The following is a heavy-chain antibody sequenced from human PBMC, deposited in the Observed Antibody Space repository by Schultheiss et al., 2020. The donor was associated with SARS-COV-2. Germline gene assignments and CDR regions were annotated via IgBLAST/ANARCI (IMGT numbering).Heavy chain of an antibody. Sequence: GGSLRLSCAASGFTFSSYGMHWVRQAPGKGLEWVAVIWYDGSNKYYADSVKGRFTISRDNAKNSLYLQINSLRAEDTAVYYCARALRTYYYGSGTNWFDPWGQGTLVTVSS. J-gene: IGHJ5*02. D-gene: IGHD3-10*01. CDR3: ARALRTYYYGSGTNWFDP. CDR2: IWYDGSNK. CDR1: GFTFSSYG. V-gene: IGHV3-33*01.